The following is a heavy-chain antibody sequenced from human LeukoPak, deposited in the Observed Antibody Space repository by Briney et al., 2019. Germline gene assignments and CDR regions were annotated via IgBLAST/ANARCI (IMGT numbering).Heavy chain of an antibody. CDR3: ARDIIGHWYDL. D-gene: IGHD3-16*01. CDR2: IKEDGTEK. Sequence: GGSLRLSCVASGFTFSSYWMSWIRQAPGKGLEYVANIKEDGTEKYYVDSAKGRFTISRDNAKNSLYLQMNSLRAEDTAVFYCARDIIGHWYDLWGRGTLVTVSS. V-gene: IGHV3-7*01. J-gene: IGHJ5*02. CDR1: GFTFSSYW.